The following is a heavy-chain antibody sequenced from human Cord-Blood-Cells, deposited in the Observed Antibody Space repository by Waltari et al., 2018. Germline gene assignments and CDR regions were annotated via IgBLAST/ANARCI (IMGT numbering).Heavy chain of an antibody. V-gene: IGHV4-34*01. CDR3: ARIRANWGPHDAFDI. D-gene: IGHD7-27*01. CDR2: INHSGRT. Sequence: QVQLQQWGAGLLKPSETLSLTCAVYVGSFSGYYWSWIRQPPGKGLERIGEINHSGRTNANTSHKSRVTISVDTSKNQFSLKLSSVTAADTAVYYCARIRANWGPHDAFDIWGQGTMVTVSS. J-gene: IGHJ3*02. CDR1: VGSFSGYY.